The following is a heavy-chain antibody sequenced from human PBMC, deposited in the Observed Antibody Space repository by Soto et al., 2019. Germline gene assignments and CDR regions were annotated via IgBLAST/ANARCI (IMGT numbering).Heavy chain of an antibody. CDR2: ISYDGSNK. CDR3: AKSRIPGTNVDFLY. Sequence: GGSLRLSCAASGFTFSSYGMHWVRQAPGKGLEWVAVISYDGSNKYYADSVKGRFTISRDNSKNTLYLQMNSLRAEDTAVYYCAKSRIPGTNVDFLYWGQGTLVTV. V-gene: IGHV3-30*18. J-gene: IGHJ4*02. D-gene: IGHD1-7*01. CDR1: GFTFSSYG.